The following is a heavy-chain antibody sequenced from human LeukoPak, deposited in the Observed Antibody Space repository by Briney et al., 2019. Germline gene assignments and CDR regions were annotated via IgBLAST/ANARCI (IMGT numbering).Heavy chain of an antibody. CDR3: ARAGSTSGGSFDI. CDR1: GYTFTSYG. D-gene: IGHD5/OR15-5a*01. J-gene: IGHJ3*02. Sequence: ASVKVSCKASGYTFTSYGISWVRQAPGQGLEWMGWIGAYNGNTNYAQKLQGRVTMTTDTSTSTAYVELRSVRSDDTAVYYCARAGSTSGGSFDIWGQGTMVTVSS. V-gene: IGHV1-18*01. CDR2: IGAYNGNT.